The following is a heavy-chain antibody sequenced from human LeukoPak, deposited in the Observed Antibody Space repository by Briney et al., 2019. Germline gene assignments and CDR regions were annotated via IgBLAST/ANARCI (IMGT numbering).Heavy chain of an antibody. CDR1: GYSISSGYY. Sequence: PSQTLSLTCTVSGYSISSGYYWGWIRQPPGKGLEWIGSIYHSGSTYYNPSLKSRVTISVDTSKNQFSLKLSSVTAADTAVYYCARDERRYYDSSGLDYWGQGTLVTVSS. D-gene: IGHD3-22*01. CDR3: ARDERRYYDSSGLDY. J-gene: IGHJ4*02. V-gene: IGHV4-38-2*02. CDR2: IYHSGST.